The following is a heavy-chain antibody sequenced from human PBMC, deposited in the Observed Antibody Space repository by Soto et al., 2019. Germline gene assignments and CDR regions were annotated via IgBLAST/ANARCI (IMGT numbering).Heavy chain of an antibody. CDR1: GGFISSGGYY. V-gene: IGHV4-31*03. Sequence: QVQLQESGPGLVKPSQTLSLTCTVSGGFISSGGYYWSWIRQHPGKGLEWIGYIYYSGSTYYNPSLKSRVTISVDTSKNQFSLKLSSVTAADTAVYYCARTSSGWYISDDAFDIWGQGTMVTVSS. D-gene: IGHD6-19*01. CDR2: IYYSGST. J-gene: IGHJ3*02. CDR3: ARTSSGWYISDDAFDI.